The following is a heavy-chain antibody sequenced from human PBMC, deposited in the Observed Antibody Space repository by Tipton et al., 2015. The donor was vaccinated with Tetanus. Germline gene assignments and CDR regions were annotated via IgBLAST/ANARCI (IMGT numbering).Heavy chain of an antibody. CDR1: GGSISTYY. J-gene: IGHJ4*02. V-gene: IGHV4-59*01. CDR2: IYYRGST. CDR3: ARGDGSTLHY. Sequence: TLSLTCTVSGGSISTYYWSWIRQPPGKGLEWIGYIYYRGSTNYYPSLKSRVTMSVDTSKNQFSLNLSSVTAADTAVYYRARGDGSTLHYWGQGTLVTVSS. D-gene: IGHD5-24*01.